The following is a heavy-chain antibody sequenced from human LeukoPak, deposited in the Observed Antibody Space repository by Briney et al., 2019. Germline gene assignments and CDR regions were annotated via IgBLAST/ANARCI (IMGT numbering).Heavy chain of an antibody. Sequence: ASGRVSCNAARHTFTSYGISWWRQSPGHGLGGRGGISAYHGNTNYAQKLQGRVTMTTPTSTRTASMELRRLRSDDTAVYYCARRGYCSGGRCPRTWFDPWGQGTLVTVSS. V-gene: IGHV1-18*01. CDR3: ARRGYCSGGRCPRTWFDP. CDR2: ISAYHGNT. D-gene: IGHD2-15*01. J-gene: IGHJ5*02. CDR1: RHTFTSYG.